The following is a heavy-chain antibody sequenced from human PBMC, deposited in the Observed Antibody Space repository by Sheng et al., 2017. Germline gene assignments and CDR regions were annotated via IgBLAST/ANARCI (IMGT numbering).Heavy chain of an antibody. CDR2: INHSGST. CDR3: ARQVLTVTTPFDY. Sequence: QVQLQQWGAGLLKPSETLSLTCAVYGGSFSGYYWSWIRQPPGKGLEWIGEINHSGSTNYNPSLKSRVTISVDTSKNQFSLKLSSVTAADTAVYYCARQVLTVTTPFDYWGQGTLVTVSS. CDR1: GGSFSGYY. J-gene: IGHJ4*02. D-gene: IGHD4-4*01. V-gene: IGHV4-34*01.